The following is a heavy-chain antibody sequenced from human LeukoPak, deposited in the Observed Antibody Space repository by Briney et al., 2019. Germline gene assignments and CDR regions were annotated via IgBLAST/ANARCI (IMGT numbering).Heavy chain of an antibody. CDR2: ISSSSSTI. Sequence: GGSLRLSCAASGFTFSSYSMNWVRQAPGKGLEWVSYISSSSSTIYYADSVKGRFTISRDNAKNSLYLQMNSLRAEDTAVYYRARAMIDFSAFDIWGQGTMVTVSS. D-gene: IGHD3-22*01. J-gene: IGHJ3*02. CDR1: GFTFSSYS. CDR3: ARAMIDFSAFDI. V-gene: IGHV3-48*01.